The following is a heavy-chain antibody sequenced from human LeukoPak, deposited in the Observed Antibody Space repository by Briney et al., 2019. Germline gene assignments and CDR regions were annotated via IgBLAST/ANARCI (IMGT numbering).Heavy chain of an antibody. D-gene: IGHD3-3*01. V-gene: IGHV4-34*01. CDR2: INHSGST. CDR1: GGSFSGYY. Sequence: SETLSLTCAVYGGSFSGYYWSWIRQPPGKGLEWIGEINHSGSTNCNPSLKSRVTISVDTSKNQFSLKLSSVTAADTAVYYCARALYPSYDFWSGYPNWFDPWGQGTLVTVSS. J-gene: IGHJ5*02. CDR3: ARALYPSYDFWSGYPNWFDP.